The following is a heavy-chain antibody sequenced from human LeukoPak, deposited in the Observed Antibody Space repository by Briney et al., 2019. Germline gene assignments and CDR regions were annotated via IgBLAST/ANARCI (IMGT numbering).Heavy chain of an antibody. CDR2: ISGSGGST. V-gene: IGHV3-23*01. J-gene: IGHJ3*02. Sequence: GGSLRLSCAASGFTFSSYAMSWVRQAPGKGLEWVSAISGSGGSTYYADSVKGRFTISRDNSKNTLYLQTNSLRAEDTAVYYCAKADCSSTSCYVNAFDIWGQGTMVTVSS. CDR3: AKADCSSTSCYVNAFDI. CDR1: GFTFSSYA. D-gene: IGHD2-2*01.